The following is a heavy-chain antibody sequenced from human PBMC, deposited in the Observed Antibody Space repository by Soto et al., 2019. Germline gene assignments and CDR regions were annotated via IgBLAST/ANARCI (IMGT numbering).Heavy chain of an antibody. CDR2: ITDNGGDS. Sequence: SLGLSCVASGIPFGSRAMGWVRQAPGEGVGGVSTITDNGGDSKYADSGRGRFAISRDNCKKILYLQMSHLRAEDSAVYYCLRGSQDSYPGSRLFDFWGRGPLVTVSS. J-gene: IGHJ4*02. CDR3: LRGSQDSYPGSRLFDF. D-gene: IGHD3-10*01. V-gene: IGHV3-23*01. CDR1: GIPFGSRA.